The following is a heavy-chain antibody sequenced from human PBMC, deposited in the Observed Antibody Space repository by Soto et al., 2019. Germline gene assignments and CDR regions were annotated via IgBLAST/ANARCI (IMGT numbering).Heavy chain of an antibody. D-gene: IGHD5-18*01. CDR1: GYTFTSYG. CDR3: ARDRGLDSYGHFDY. CDR2: ISAYNGNT. Sequence: ASVKVSCKASGYTFTSYGISWVRQAPGQGLEWMGWISAYNGNTNYAQKLQGRVTMTTDTSTSTAYMELRSLRSDDTAVYYCARDRGLDSYGHFDYWGQGTLVTVSS. V-gene: IGHV1-18*04. J-gene: IGHJ4*02.